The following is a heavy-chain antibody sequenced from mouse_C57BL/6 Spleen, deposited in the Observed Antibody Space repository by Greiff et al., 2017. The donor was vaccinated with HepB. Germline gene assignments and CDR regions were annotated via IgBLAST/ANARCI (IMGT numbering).Heavy chain of an antibody. D-gene: IGHD2-5*01. CDR2: ISYDGSN. J-gene: IGHJ2*01. CDR1: GYSITSGYY. CDR3: AGSNYPHYFDY. Sequence: EVQLQESGPGLVKPSQSLSLTCSVTGYSITSGYYWNWIRQFPGNKLEWMGYISYDGSNNYNPSLKNRISITRDTSKNQFFLKLNSVTTEDTATYYCAGSNYPHYFDYWGQGTTLTVSS. V-gene: IGHV3-6*01.